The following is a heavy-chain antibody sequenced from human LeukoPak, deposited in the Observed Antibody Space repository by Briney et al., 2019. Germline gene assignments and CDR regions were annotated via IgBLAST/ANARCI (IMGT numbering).Heavy chain of an antibody. CDR3: ARDVVAAAGTWDY. CDR2: VYHSGST. Sequence: SETLSLTCTVSNYSISSGYYWGWIRQPPGKGLEWIASVYHSGSTSYNPSLKSRVTMSVDTSKNQFSLKLSSVTAADTAVYYCARDVVAAAGTWDYWGQGTLVTVSS. J-gene: IGHJ4*02. D-gene: IGHD6-13*01. V-gene: IGHV4-38-2*02. CDR1: NYSISSGYY.